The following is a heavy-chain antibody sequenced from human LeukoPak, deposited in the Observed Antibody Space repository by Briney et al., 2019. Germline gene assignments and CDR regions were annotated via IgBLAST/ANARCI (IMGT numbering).Heavy chain of an antibody. D-gene: IGHD2-2*01. CDR3: ARARNLSRNCSSTSCYLYYYYYMDV. J-gene: IGHJ6*03. Sequence: SVTLSLTCAVYGGSFSGYYWSWIRQPPGEGLEWIGEINHSGSTNYNPSLKSRVTISVDTSKNQFSLKLSSVTAADTAVYYCARARNLSRNCSSTSCYLYYYYYMDVWGKGTTVTVSS. CDR1: GGSFSGYY. V-gene: IGHV4-34*01. CDR2: INHSGST.